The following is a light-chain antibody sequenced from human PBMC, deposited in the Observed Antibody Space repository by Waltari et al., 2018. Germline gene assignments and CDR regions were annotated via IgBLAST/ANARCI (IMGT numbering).Light chain of an antibody. V-gene: IGLV1-40*01. CDR2: VNS. CDR1: SPNIRAGHD. J-gene: IGLJ3*02. CDR3: QSYDSSLNGRV. Sequence: QSVLTQPPSVSGAPGQRVTISCTGSSPNIRAGHDVPLYQHLPGPAPKRLIFVNSNRPSGVPDRFAGSRAGTSASLAITGLRAEDEADYYCQSYDSSLNGRVFGGGTKVTVL.